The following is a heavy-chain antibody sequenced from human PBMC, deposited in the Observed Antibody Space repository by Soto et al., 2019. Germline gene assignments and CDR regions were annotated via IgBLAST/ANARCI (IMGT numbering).Heavy chain of an antibody. CDR2: IYHSGST. J-gene: IGHJ6*02. D-gene: IGHD6-19*01. Sequence: TLSLTCAVSGGSISSSNWWSWVRQPPGKGLEWIGEIYHSGSTNYNPSLKSRVTISVDKSKNQFSLKLSSVTAADTAVYYCAREAEDYYYGVDVWGQGTTVTVSS. CDR1: GGSISSSNW. CDR3: AREAEDYYYGVDV. V-gene: IGHV4-4*02.